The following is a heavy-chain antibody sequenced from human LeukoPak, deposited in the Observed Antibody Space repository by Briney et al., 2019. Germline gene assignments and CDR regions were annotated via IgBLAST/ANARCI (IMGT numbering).Heavy chain of an antibody. CDR3: ARERDSTGWYAM. V-gene: IGHV3-21*01. J-gene: IGHJ3*01. CDR1: GFTFSSYR. Sequence: GGSLRLACAASGFTFSSYRMKWVRQAPGKGLEWVSSISSSSYIYYADSVKGRFTISRDNAKNSLYLQMNSLRAEDTAVYYCARERDSTGWYAMWGQGTMVTVSS. CDR2: ISSSSYI. D-gene: IGHD6-19*01.